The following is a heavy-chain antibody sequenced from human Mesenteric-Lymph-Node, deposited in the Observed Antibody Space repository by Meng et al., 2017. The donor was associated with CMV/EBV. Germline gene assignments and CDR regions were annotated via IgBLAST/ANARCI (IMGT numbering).Heavy chain of an antibody. CDR1: GYTFSTYW. D-gene: IGHD5-18*01. CDR3: AKRVTAMVTAFDY. CDR2: ISGSGGST. Sequence: GESLKISCTGSGYTFSTYWIAWVRQAPGKGLEWVSAISGSGGSTYYADSVKGRFTISRDNSKNTLYLQMNSLRAEDTAVYYCAKRVTAMVTAFDYWGQGTLVTVSS. J-gene: IGHJ4*02. V-gene: IGHV3-23*01.